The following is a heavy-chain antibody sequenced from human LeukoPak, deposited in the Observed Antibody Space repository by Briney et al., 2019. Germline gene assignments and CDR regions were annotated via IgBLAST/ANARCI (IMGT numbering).Heavy chain of an antibody. CDR2: ISYDGSNK. CDR3: AKDRGRAHSYGSFDY. CDR1: GFTFSGSG. J-gene: IGHJ4*02. Sequence: PGGSLRLSCAASGFTFSGSGMHWVRQAPGKGLEWVAVISYDGSNKYYADSVKGRFTISRDNSKNTLYLQMNSLRAEDTAVYYCAKDRGRAHSYGSFDYWGQGTLVTVSS. D-gene: IGHD5-18*01. V-gene: IGHV3-30*18.